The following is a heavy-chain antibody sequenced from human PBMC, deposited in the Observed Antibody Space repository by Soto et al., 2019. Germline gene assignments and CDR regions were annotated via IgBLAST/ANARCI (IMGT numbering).Heavy chain of an antibody. CDR1: GYTITRYG. V-gene: IGHV1-18*01. CDR2: ISAYNGNT. CDR3: ARGAAVAGTLGWFDP. D-gene: IGHD6-19*01. Sequence: GASVKVSCKTSGYTITRYGISWVRQAPGQGLEWMGWISAYNGNTNYAQKLQGRVTMTTDTSTSTAYMELRSLRSDDTAVYYCARGAAVAGTLGWFDPWGQGTLVTVSS. J-gene: IGHJ5*02.